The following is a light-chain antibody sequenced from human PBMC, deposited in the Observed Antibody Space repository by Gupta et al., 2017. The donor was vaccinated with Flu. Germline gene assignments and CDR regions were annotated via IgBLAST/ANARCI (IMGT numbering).Light chain of an antibody. Sequence: DIVMTQSPLSLTVTPGEQASISCRSSQSLLHSNGYNYLDWYLQKPGQSPQLLIYLGSNRASGVPDRFSGSGSGTDFTLKISRVEAEDDGVYYCMQALQTPRYSFGQGTKLEIK. V-gene: IGKV2-28*01. CDR2: LGS. J-gene: IGKJ2*03. CDR1: QSLLHSNGYNY. CDR3: MQALQTPRYS.